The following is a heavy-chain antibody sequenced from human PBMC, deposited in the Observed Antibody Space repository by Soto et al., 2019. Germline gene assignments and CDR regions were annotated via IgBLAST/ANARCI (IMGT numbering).Heavy chain of an antibody. J-gene: IGHJ5*02. Sequence: QITLKESGPTLVKPTQTLTLTCTFSGFSLSTSGVGVGWIRQPPGKALEWLALIYWDDDKRYSPSLKSRLTITKHTSKXXVXLXTTNMDPVDTATYYCAHRPYDFWSGYYSPAYNWFDPWGQGTLVTVSS. V-gene: IGHV2-5*02. CDR3: AHRPYDFWSGYYSPAYNWFDP. CDR2: IYWDDDK. D-gene: IGHD3-3*01. CDR1: GFSLSTSGVG.